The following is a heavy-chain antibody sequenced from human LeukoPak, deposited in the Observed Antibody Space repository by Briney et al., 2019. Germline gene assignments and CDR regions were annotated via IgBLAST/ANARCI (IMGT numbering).Heavy chain of an antibody. V-gene: IGHV3-11*01. J-gene: IGHJ3*02. D-gene: IGHD3-22*01. CDR1: GFTFSDYY. CDR3: AKEGGGYYDSSGYGDAFDI. CDR2: ISSSGDTL. Sequence: PGGSLRLSCAASGFTFSDYYMSWIHQAPGKGLEWVSYISSSGDTLYYADSVKGRFTISRDNAKNSLYLQMNSLRAEDTAVYYCAKEGGGYYDSSGYGDAFDIWGQGTMVTVSS.